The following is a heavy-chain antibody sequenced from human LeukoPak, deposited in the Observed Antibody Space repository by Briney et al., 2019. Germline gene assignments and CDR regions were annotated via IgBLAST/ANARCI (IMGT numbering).Heavy chain of an antibody. Sequence: GGSLRLSCAASGFTFSSYAMHWVRQAPGKGLEWVAVISYDGSNKYYADSVKGRFTISRDNSKNTLHLEMNSLRVEDTALYYCVKESGPFGAFDIWGQGTMVTVSS. V-gene: IGHV3-30*04. J-gene: IGHJ3*02. CDR2: ISYDGSNK. CDR1: GFTFSSYA. D-gene: IGHD3-10*01. CDR3: VKESGPFGAFDI.